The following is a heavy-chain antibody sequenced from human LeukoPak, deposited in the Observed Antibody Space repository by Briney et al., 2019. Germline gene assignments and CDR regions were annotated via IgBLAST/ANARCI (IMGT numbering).Heavy chain of an antibody. CDR3: ARAYYFNSSGPRGYFDY. Sequence: KTSETLSLTCAVSGYSISGAYYWGWIRQLPGKGLEWIGSMFHSGNTYYNPSLKSRVTISVDTSKNQFSLKLSSVTAADTAVYYCARAYYFNSSGPRGYFDYWGQGTLVTVSS. CDR2: MFHSGNT. J-gene: IGHJ4*02. CDR1: GYSISGAYY. D-gene: IGHD3-22*01. V-gene: IGHV4-38-2*01.